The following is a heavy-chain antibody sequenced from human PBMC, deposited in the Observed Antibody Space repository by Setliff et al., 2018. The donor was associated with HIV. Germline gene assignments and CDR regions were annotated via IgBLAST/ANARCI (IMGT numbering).Heavy chain of an antibody. CDR2: ISAYNGNT. Sequence: GASVKVSCKASGYTFTSYDISWVRQAPGQGLEWMGWISAYNGNTNYAQKLQGRVTMTTDTSTSTAYMELRSLRSDDTAVYYCAREIGDYYDSSGYYPPTDYYYGMDVWGQGTLVTAP. CDR1: GYTFTSYD. J-gene: IGHJ6*02. CDR3: AREIGDYYDSSGYYPPTDYYYGMDV. V-gene: IGHV1-18*01. D-gene: IGHD3-22*01.